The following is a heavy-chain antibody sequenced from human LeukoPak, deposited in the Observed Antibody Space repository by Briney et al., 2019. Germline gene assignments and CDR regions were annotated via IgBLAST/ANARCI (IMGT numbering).Heavy chain of an antibody. CDR2: INPNSGGT. J-gene: IGHJ4*02. CDR3: ARDRKTGYSSGWYNY. V-gene: IGHV1-2*02. CDR1: GYTFTGYY. D-gene: IGHD6-19*01. Sequence: GASVKVSCKASGYTFTGYYMHWVRPAPGQGLEWMGWINPNSGGTNYAQKFQGRVTMTRDTSISTAYMELSRLRSDDTAVYYCARDRKTGYSSGWYNYWGQGTLVTVSS.